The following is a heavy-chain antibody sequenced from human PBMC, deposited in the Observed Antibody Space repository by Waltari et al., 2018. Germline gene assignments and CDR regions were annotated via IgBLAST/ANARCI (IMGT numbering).Heavy chain of an antibody. CDR1: GLTFSTYG. CDR3: ATLAPADVFDI. J-gene: IGHJ3*02. V-gene: IGHV3-30*02. CDR2: IRNDGSKR. Sequence: QVQLVESGGGVVQPGGSLRLSCATSGLTFSTYGLHWVRLAPGKGLEWVAFIRNDGSKRQHADSVKGRFTISRDSSRSTLYLQMNSLRAEDTAVYYCATLAPADVFDIWGQGTMVTVSS.